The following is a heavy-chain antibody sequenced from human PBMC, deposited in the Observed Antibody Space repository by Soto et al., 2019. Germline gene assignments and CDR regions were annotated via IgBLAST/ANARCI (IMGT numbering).Heavy chain of an antibody. CDR2: IDWDDDK. CDR1: GFSLRTIGMR. Sequence: SGPTLVNPTQTLTLTCTFSGFSLRTIGMRVSWIRQPPGKALEWLARIDWDDDKFYSTSLKTRLTISKDTSKNQVVLTMTNMDPVDTATYYCARTFLAAAGKGPFERWGQRTPVNVSS. J-gene: IGHJ3*01. D-gene: IGHD6-13*01. V-gene: IGHV2-70*04. CDR3: ARTFLAAAGKGPFER.